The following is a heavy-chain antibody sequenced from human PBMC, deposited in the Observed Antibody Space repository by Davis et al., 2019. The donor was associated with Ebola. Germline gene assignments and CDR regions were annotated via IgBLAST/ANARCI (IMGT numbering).Heavy chain of an antibody. CDR3: TRGGGWLRSFDY. J-gene: IGHJ4*02. D-gene: IGHD5-12*01. CDR2: IRSKAYGGTT. CDR1: GFTFGDYA. V-gene: IGHV3-49*03. Sequence: SLKISCPAPGFTFGDYAMSWFRQAPGKGLEWVGFIRSKAYGGTTEYAASVKGRFTISRDDSKSIAYLQMNSLKTEDTAVYYCTRGGGWLRSFDYWGQGTLVTVSS.